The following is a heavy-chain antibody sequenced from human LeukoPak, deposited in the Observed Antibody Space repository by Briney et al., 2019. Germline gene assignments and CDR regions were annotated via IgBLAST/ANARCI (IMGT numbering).Heavy chain of an antibody. V-gene: IGHV3-7*05. CDR1: EFTFSTYA. CDR2: IKQDGSEK. CDR3: ARDQYSNGWYREFDY. Sequence: GGSLRLSCSASEFTFSTYAMHWVRQAPGKGLEWVANIKQDGSEKNHVDSVKGRFTISRDNAKNSLYLQMNSLRPEDTAIYYCARDQYSNGWYREFDYWGQGTLVTVSA. D-gene: IGHD6-19*01. J-gene: IGHJ4*02.